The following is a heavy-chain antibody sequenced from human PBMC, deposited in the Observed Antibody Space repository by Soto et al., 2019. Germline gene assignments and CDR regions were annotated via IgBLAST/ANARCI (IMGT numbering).Heavy chain of an antibody. J-gene: IGHJ4*02. CDR2: IYYSGST. D-gene: IGHD3-10*01. CDR3: ARGGLLWFGEFFDY. Sequence: PSETLSLTCTVSGGSISSYYWSWIRQPPGKGLEWIGYIYYSGSTNYNPSLKSRVTISVDTSKNQFSLKLSSVTAADTAVYYCARGGLLWFGEFFDYWGQGTLVTVSS. CDR1: GGSISSYY. V-gene: IGHV4-59*01.